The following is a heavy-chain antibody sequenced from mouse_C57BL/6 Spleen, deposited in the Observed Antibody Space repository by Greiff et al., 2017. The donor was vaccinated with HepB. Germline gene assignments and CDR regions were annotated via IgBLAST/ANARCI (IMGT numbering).Heavy chain of an antibody. D-gene: IGHD1-1*01. Sequence: VQLQQSGPELVKPGASVKISCKASGYTFTDYYMNWVKQSHGKSLEWIGDINPNNGGTSYNQKFKGKATLTVDKSSSTAYMERRSLTSEDSAVYYCARSDYYGSLYYFDYWGQGTTLTVSS. CDR1: GYTFTDYY. CDR2: INPNNGGT. J-gene: IGHJ2*01. V-gene: IGHV1-26*01. CDR3: ARSDYYGSLYYFDY.